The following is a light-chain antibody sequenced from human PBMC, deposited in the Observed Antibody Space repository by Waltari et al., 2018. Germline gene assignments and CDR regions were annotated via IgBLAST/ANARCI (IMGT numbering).Light chain of an antibody. J-gene: IGKJ5*01. V-gene: IGKV1-9*01. CDR1: QGISSY. CDR3: QQIKSYPRT. CDR2: TAS. Sequence: DIQLTQSPSFLSASVGDRVTITCRASQGISSYLAWYQQKPGRAPKFLIYTASTLQSGVPSRFSGSGSGTEFTLTISSLQPEDFATYYCQQIKSYPRTFDQGTRLEIK.